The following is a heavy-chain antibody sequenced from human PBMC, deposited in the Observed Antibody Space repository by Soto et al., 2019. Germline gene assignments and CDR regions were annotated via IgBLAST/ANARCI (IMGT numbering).Heavy chain of an antibody. Sequence: PGGSLRLSCVGSGFTFSTYWMNWVRQAPGKGLEWVANINPDGNVGTYVDSVRGRFTTSRDNAKNSLYLQMNSLRADGTAVYFCAGWGGHDYKYWGQGIMVTVSS. CDR3: AGWGGHDYKY. V-gene: IGHV3-7*03. CDR2: INPDGNVG. CDR1: GFTFSTYW. D-gene: IGHD4-4*01. J-gene: IGHJ4*02.